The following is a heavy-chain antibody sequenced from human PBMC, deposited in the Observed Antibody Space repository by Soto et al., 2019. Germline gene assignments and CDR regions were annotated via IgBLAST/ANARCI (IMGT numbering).Heavy chain of an antibody. V-gene: IGHV1-2*04. D-gene: IGHD2-21*01. J-gene: IGHJ4*02. CDR1: GYTFAGYY. CDR2: INPNSGGT. Sequence: GASVKVSCKASGYTFAGYYMHWVRQAPGQGLEWMGWINPNSGGTNYAQKFQGWVTMTRDTSTSTAYMELSRLRSDDTAVYYCARVRSTRDGYNTLWYWGQGTLVTVSS. CDR3: ARVRSTRDGYNTLWY.